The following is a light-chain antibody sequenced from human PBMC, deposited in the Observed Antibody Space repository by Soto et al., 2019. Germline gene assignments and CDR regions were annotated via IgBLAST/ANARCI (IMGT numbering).Light chain of an antibody. CDR1: QSINSE. J-gene: IGKJ2*01. CDR3: QQYGSSPYT. CDR2: GAS. V-gene: IGKV3-15*01. Sequence: EIVMTQSPATLSLSPGERAALSCRASQSINSELAWYQQKPGQPPRLLIYGASTRATGVPARFTGTESGSEFTLTISGLQSEDFAVYYCQQYGSSPYTFGQGTKLEIK.